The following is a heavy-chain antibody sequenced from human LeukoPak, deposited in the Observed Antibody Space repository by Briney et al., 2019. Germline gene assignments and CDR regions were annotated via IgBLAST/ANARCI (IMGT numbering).Heavy chain of an antibody. Sequence: ASVKVSCKASGYTFTSYGISWVRQAPGQGLEWMGWISAYNGNTNYAQKLQGRVTMTTDTSTSTAYMELRSLRSDDTAVYYCARVSSQGEYSSSSRARFDPWGQGTLVTVSS. J-gene: IGHJ5*02. CDR2: ISAYNGNT. CDR1: GYTFTSYG. CDR3: ARVSSQGEYSSSSRARFDP. V-gene: IGHV1-18*01. D-gene: IGHD6-6*01.